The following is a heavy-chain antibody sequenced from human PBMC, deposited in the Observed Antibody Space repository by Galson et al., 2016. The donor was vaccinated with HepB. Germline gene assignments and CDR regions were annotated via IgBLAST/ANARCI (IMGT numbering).Heavy chain of an antibody. CDR2: IIPIFGTT. Sequence: SVKVSCKASGGMYSSYAISWVRQAPGQGPEWMGGIIPIFGTTYYAQKFQGRVTITADKSTSTAYMELSSLRSEDTAVYYCTRRDSSGFYNAYNWFDPWGQGTLVTVSS. CDR3: TRRDSSGFYNAYNWFDP. CDR1: GGMYSSYA. D-gene: IGHD3-22*01. V-gene: IGHV1-69*06. J-gene: IGHJ5*02.